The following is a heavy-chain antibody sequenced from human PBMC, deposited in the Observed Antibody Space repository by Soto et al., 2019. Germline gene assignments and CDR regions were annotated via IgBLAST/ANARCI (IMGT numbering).Heavy chain of an antibody. J-gene: IGHJ4*02. CDR1: GFTFSSYS. V-gene: IGHV3-48*01. Sequence: EVQLVESGGGLVQPGGSLRLSCAASGFTFSSYSMNWVRQAPGKGLEWASYISSSSSTIYYADSVKGRFTISRDNAKNSLYLQMNSLRAEDTAVYYCARDNDYYGSGSQFDYWGQGTLVTVSS. CDR2: ISSSSSTI. CDR3: ARDNDYYGSGSQFDY. D-gene: IGHD3-10*01.